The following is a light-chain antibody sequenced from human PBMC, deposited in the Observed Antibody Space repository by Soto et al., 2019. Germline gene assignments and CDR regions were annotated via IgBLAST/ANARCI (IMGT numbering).Light chain of an antibody. J-gene: IGKJ3*01. CDR1: QSLLHSNGYNY. CDR3: IQALQTPVT. V-gene: IGKV2-28*01. Sequence: DIVMTQSPLSLPVTPGEPASISCRSGQSLLHSNGYNYLDWYLQKPGQSPQLLIYLGSNRASGVPDRFSGSGSGTDFTLKISRVEAEDVGVYYCIQALQTPVTFGPGTKVDIK. CDR2: LGS.